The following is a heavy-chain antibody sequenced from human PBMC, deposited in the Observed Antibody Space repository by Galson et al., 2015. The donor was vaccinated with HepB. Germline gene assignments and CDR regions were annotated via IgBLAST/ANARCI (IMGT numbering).Heavy chain of an antibody. D-gene: IGHD5-18*01. CDR2: IIPIFGTA. CDR1: GSTFSSYA. J-gene: IGHJ4*02. Sequence: SVKVSCKASGSTFSSYAISWVRQAPGQGLEWMGGIIPIFGTANYAQKFQGRVTITADESTSAAYMELSSLRSEDTAVYYCAAKGGYSYGPRRVGIDYWGQGTLVTVSS. V-gene: IGHV1-69*13. CDR3: AAKGGYSYGPRRVGIDY.